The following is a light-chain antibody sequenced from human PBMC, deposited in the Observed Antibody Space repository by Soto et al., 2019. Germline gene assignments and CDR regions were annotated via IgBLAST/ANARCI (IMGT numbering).Light chain of an antibody. CDR2: DVN. V-gene: IGLV2-14*01. CDR3: SSYTSSIS. J-gene: IGLJ2*01. CDR1: SSDVGGYNY. Sequence: QSALTQPASVSGSPGQSITISCTGTSSDVGGYNYVSWYQQHPGKAPKLMIYDVNTRPSGVSNRFSGSKSGNTPSLTISGLQAEDEADYYCSSYTSSISFGGGTKVTVL.